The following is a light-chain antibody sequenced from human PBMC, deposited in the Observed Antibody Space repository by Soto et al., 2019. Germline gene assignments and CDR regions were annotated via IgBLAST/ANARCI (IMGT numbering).Light chain of an antibody. CDR3: QQRSNLPPYT. V-gene: IGKV3-11*01. Sequence: EIVLTQSPATLSLSPGERATLSCRASQRVSSYLAWYQQTPGQAPRLLIYDASNRATGIPARFSGSGSGTDFTLTISSLEPEDFAVYYCQQRSNLPPYTFGHGTTLAIK. CDR1: QRVSSY. CDR2: DAS. J-gene: IGKJ2*01.